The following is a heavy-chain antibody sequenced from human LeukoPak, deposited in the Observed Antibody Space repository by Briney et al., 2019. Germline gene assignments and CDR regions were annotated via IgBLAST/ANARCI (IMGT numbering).Heavy chain of an antibody. CDR3: ARGYDFWSGYGVYYYGTDV. V-gene: IGHV1-8*01. CDR1: GYTFTSYD. Sequence: GASVKVSCKASGYTFTSYDINWVRQATGQGLEWMGWMNPNSGNTGYAQKFQGRVTMTRNTSISTAYMELSSLRSEDTAVYYCARGYDFWSGYGVYYYGTDVWGQGTTVTVSS. J-gene: IGHJ6*02. CDR2: MNPNSGNT. D-gene: IGHD3-3*01.